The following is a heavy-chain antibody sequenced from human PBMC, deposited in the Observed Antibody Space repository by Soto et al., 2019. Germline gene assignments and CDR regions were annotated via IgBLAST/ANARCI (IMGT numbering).Heavy chain of an antibody. J-gene: IGHJ4*02. V-gene: IGHV3-23*01. Sequence: PGGSLRLSCAASGFTFSSYAMTWVRLAPGKGLEWISAFINSCGGTYYADSVKGRFTISRGNSKNMLYLQLNSLRAEDTAVYYCANPVDIVATRKRDYWGQETLGT. CDR3: ANPVDIVATRKRDY. D-gene: IGHD5-12*01. CDR1: GFTFSSYA. CDR2: FINSCGGT.